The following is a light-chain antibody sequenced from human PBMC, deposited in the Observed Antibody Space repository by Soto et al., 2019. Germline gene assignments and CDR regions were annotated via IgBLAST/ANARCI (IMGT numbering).Light chain of an antibody. CDR2: GAS. V-gene: IGKV1-9*01. CDR3: QQLNSFPIP. CDR1: QGIANF. Sequence: IQLTQSPSSLSASVGDRVTISCRASQGIANFLAWYQQKPGKAPKLLIYGASTLQSGVPSRFSGIGSGTDFTLTISSLQPEDFATYYCQQLNSFPIPFGPGTKVDIK. J-gene: IGKJ3*01.